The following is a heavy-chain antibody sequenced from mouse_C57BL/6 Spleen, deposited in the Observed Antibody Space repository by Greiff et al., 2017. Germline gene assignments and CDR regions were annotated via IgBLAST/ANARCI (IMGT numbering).Heavy chain of an antibody. V-gene: IGHV1-82*01. Sequence: QVQLQQSGPELVTPGASVKISCKASGYAFSSSWMNWVKQRPGKGLEWIGRLYPGVGVTKNNGKLKGKAKLTADESHSTAYMQLNSLTSEDSALCFGARDDYDVGYAMDYWGQGTSVTVSS. CDR2: LYPGVGVT. CDR3: ARDDYDVGYAMDY. D-gene: IGHD2-4*01. J-gene: IGHJ4*01. CDR1: GYAFSSSW.